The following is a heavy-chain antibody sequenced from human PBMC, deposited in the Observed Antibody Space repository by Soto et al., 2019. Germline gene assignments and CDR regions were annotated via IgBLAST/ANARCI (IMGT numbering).Heavy chain of an antibody. D-gene: IGHD2-2*01. CDR1: GFTFSNYA. V-gene: IGHV3-23*01. J-gene: IGHJ4*02. CDR2: ISGNGGST. CDR3: AKRTASIITFDY. Sequence: GSLRLSCAASGFTFSNYAMSWVRQAPGKGLEWVSTISGNGGSTYYADSVKGRFTISRDNSKNMLFLQINSLRDDDSAVYYCAKRTASIITFDYWGQGTPVTVSS.